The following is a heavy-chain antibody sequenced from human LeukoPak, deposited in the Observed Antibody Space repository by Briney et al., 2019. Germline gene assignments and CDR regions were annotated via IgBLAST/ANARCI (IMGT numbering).Heavy chain of an antibody. D-gene: IGHD6-19*01. V-gene: IGHV4-59*01. CDR1: GGSISSYY. CDR2: IYYSGGT. Sequence: SETLSLTCTVSGGSISSYYWSWIRQPPGKGLEWIGYIYYSGGTNYNPSLKSRVTISIDTSKNQFSLKLNSVTAADTAVYYCAAESERWLVRSWGQGTLVTVSS. CDR3: AAESERWLVRS. J-gene: IGHJ4*02.